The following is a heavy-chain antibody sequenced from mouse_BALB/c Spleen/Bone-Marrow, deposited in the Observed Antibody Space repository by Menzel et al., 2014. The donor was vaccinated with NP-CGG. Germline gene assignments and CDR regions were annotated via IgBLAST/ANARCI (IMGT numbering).Heavy chain of an antibody. Sequence: VKVVESGPGLVAPSQSLSITCTVSGFSLTGYAVNWVRQPPGKGLEWLGMVWGGGSTDYNSALKSRLSISKDNSKSQVFLKMNSLRTDDTARYYCARDGYDYAMDYWGQGTSVTVSS. V-gene: IGHV2-6-7*01. CDR3: ARDGYDYAMDY. CDR2: VWGGGST. J-gene: IGHJ4*01. D-gene: IGHD2-2*01. CDR1: GFSLTGYA.